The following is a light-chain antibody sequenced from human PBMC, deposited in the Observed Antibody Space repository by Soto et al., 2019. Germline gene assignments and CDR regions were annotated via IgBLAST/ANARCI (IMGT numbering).Light chain of an antibody. V-gene: IGLV1-40*01. Sequence: QLVLTQPPSVSGAPGQRVTISCAGASSNVGPGDAVHWYQHLPGTAPKLLIYADNNRPSGVPDRFSASKSGTSASLAITGLQAEDEGDYYCAAWDASLSGVVFGGGTKLTVL. CDR3: AAWDASLSGVV. CDR1: SSNVGPGDA. J-gene: IGLJ2*01. CDR2: ADN.